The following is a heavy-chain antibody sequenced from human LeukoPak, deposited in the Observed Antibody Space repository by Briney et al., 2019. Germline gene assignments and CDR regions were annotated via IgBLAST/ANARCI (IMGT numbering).Heavy chain of an antibody. CDR2: IHYSGST. J-gene: IGHJ3*02. Sequence: SETLSLTCIDSGGSISSYYWSWILQPPGNGLEWVGYIHYSGSTHYNPSLKSRVTISVDTSKNQFSLKVSSVTAADTAVYYCASPLGYCSSTSCYGADYGDSSDAFDIWGQGTMVTVSS. CDR1: GGSISSYY. V-gene: IGHV4-59*08. CDR3: ASPLGYCSSTSCYGADYGDSSDAFDI. D-gene: IGHD2-2*01.